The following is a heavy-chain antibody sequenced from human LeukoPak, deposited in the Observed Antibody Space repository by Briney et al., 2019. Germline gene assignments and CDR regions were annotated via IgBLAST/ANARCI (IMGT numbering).Heavy chain of an antibody. J-gene: IGHJ5*02. V-gene: IGHV1-46*01. D-gene: IGHD3-22*01. CDR3: ARSHLDSSGYVPLHWFDP. CDR1: GYTFTSYY. CDR2: INPSGGST. Sequence: ASVKVSFKASGYTFTSYYMHWVRQAPGQGLEWMGIINPSGGSTNYAQKFQGRVTMTRDTSTSTVYMELSSLRSEDTAMYYCARSHLDSSGYVPLHWFDPWGQGTLVTVSS.